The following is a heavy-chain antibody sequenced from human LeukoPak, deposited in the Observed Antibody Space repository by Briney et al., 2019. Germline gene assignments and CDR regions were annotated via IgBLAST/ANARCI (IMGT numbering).Heavy chain of an antibody. D-gene: IGHD5-12*01. V-gene: IGHV1-58*02. Sequence: GTSVKVSCKASGLTFITSAMQWVRQTRGQGLEWIGWTVLGSGDTNYAQSLNERVTITRDMSTSTAFMELSSLRSEDTAMYYCAAGFSNRGYIYWGQGTLVTVSS. J-gene: IGHJ4*02. CDR1: GLTFITSA. CDR3: AAGFSNRGYIY. CDR2: TVLGSGDT.